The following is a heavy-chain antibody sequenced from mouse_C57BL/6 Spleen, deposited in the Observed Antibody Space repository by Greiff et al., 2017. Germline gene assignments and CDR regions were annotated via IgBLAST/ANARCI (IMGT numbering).Heavy chain of an antibody. Sequence: QVQLQQSGAELARPGASVKLSCKASGYTFTSYGIRWVKQRPGQGLEWIGEIYPRSGNTYYTEKFKGKATLTADKSSSTAYMELRSLTSEDSAVYVCARRGTYYYGSPPYWDFEVWGTGTTVTVSS. J-gene: IGHJ1*03. D-gene: IGHD1-1*01. CDR1: GYTFTSYG. V-gene: IGHV1-81*01. CDR2: IYPRSGNT. CDR3: ARRGTYYYGSPPYWDFEV.